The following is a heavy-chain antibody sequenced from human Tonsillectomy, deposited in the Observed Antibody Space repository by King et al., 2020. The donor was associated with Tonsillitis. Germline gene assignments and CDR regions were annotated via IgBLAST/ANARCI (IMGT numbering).Heavy chain of an antibody. V-gene: IGHV3-49*04. CDR1: GFTFGDYA. D-gene: IGHD3-16*01. Sequence: VQLVESGGGLVQPGRSLRLSCTASGFTFGDYAMSWVRQAPGKGLEWVGFMRSKDYGGTTEYAASVKGRFTISRDDYKTIAYLQMNSLKTEDTAVYYCTSVGWVWLSFDPWGQGTLVTVSS. J-gene: IGHJ5*02. CDR3: TSVGWVWLSFDP. CDR2: MRSKDYGGTT.